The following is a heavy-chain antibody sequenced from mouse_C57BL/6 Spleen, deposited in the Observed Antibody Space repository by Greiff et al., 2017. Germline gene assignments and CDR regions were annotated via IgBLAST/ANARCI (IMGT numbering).Heavy chain of an antibody. J-gene: IGHJ1*03. CDR2: ISRGSSTI. D-gene: IGHD1-1*01. CDR3: AIYYGSSYGYLDV. Sequence: EVKLVESGGGLVKPGGSLKLSCAASGFTFSDYGMHWVRQAPEQGLEWVAYISRGSSTIYYADTVKGRFTISRDNAKTTLFLQMTSLRSEDTAMYYCAIYYGSSYGYLDVWGTGTTVTVSS. CDR1: GFTFSDYG. V-gene: IGHV5-17*01.